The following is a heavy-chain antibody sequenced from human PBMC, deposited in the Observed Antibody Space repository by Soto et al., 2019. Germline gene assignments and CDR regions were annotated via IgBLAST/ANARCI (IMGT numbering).Heavy chain of an antibody. V-gene: IGHV3-9*01. Sequence: GGSLRLSCAASGFTFDDYAMHWVRQAPGKGLEWVSGISWNSGSIGYADSVKGRFTISRDNAKNSLYLQMNRLRAEDTALYYCARGRGGWYAGDAFDIWGQGTMVTVSS. CDR3: ARGRGGWYAGDAFDI. CDR1: GFTFDDYA. CDR2: ISWNSGSI. D-gene: IGHD6-19*01. J-gene: IGHJ3*02.